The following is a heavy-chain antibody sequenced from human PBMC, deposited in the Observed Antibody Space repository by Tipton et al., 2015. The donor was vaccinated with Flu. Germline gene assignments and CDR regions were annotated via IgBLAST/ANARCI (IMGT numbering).Heavy chain of an antibody. CDR2: FYTTGST. CDR1: GGSISSYY. D-gene: IGHD6-19*01. V-gene: IGHV4-4*07. Sequence: TLSLTCTVSGGSISSYYWSWIRQPAGKGLEWIGRFYTTGSTNYSPSLKGRVTMSVDTSKNQFFLILTSVTASDTAVYYCARQSRQWLAWYFDSWGQGTLVTVSS. CDR3: ARQSRQWLAWYFDS. J-gene: IGHJ4*02.